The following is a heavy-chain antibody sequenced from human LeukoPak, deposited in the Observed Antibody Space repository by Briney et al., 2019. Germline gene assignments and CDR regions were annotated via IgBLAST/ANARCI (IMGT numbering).Heavy chain of an antibody. CDR3: ARSSYCTNGVCYPDWFDP. D-gene: IGHD2-8*01. J-gene: IGHJ5*02. Sequence: ASVKVSCKASGYTFPSYFMHWVRQAPGQGLEWMGIINPTGGSTTYAQKFQGRVTMTRDTSTSTVYMELSSLRSDDTAVYYCARSSYCTNGVCYPDWFDPWGQGTLVTVSS. CDR1: GYTFPSYF. V-gene: IGHV1-46*01. CDR2: INPTGGST.